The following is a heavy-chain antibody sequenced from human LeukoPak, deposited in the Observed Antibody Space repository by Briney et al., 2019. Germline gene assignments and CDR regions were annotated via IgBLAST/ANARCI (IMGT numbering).Heavy chain of an antibody. J-gene: IGHJ4*02. Sequence: SETLSLTCTVSGDFITAYYWSWIRQPPGKGLEWIGYVYYSGSTEYNPSLRSRVTVSLEMSKHQFSLNLTSVTAADTAVYYCASNTGTVFDYWGQGALVTVSS. CDR2: VYYSGST. D-gene: IGHD7-27*01. V-gene: IGHV4-59*01. CDR1: GDFITAYY. CDR3: ASNTGTVFDY.